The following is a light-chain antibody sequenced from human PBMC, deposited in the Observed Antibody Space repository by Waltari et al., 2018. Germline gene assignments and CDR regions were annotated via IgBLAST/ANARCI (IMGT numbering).Light chain of an antibody. CDR2: KVN. CDR3: SSYTRRSYWV. Sequence: QSALTQPASVSGSPGQSITISCTGTSSDVGFYDFVSWFQQHPGKAPKVMIYKVNNRPPGVVNRFSGSTSANTASLTISGLQAEDEADYYCSSYTRRSYWVFGGGTQLTVL. V-gene: IGLV2-14*01. J-gene: IGLJ3*02. CDR1: SSDVGFYDF.